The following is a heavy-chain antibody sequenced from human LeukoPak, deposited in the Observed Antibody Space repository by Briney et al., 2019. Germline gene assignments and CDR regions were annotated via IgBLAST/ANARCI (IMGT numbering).Heavy chain of an antibody. CDR2: ISSSSSYI. J-gene: IGHJ5*02. Sequence: GGSLRLSCAASGFTFSSYSMNWVRQASGKGLEWVSSISSSSSYIYYADSVKGRFTISRDNAKNSLYLQMNSLRAEDTAVYSCARGADGVSSNSRGWFDPWGQGTLVTVSS. V-gene: IGHV3-21*01. CDR3: ARGADGVSSNSRGWFDP. CDR1: GFTFSSYS. D-gene: IGHD2-15*01.